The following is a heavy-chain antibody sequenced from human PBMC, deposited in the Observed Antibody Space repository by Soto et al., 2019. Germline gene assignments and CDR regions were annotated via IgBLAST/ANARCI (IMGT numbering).Heavy chain of an antibody. CDR1: GFTFSSYA. J-gene: IGHJ4*02. Sequence: GGSLRLSCAASGFTFSSYAMHWVRQAPGKGLEWVAVISYDGSNKYYADSVKGRFTISRDNSKNTLYLQMNSLRAEDTAVYYCARVKRFIAAAGPFDYWGQGTLVTVSS. CDR3: ARVKRFIAAAGPFDY. D-gene: IGHD6-13*01. V-gene: IGHV3-30-3*01. CDR2: ISYDGSNK.